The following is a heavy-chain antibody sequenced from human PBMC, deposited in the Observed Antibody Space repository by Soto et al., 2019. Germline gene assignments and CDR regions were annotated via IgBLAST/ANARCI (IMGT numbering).Heavy chain of an antibody. Sequence: GGSLRLSCAASGFTFSSYSMNWVRQAPGKGLEWVPSISSSSSYIYYADSVKGRFTISRDNSKNTLYLQMNSLRAEDTAVYYCAKVPRYDWNDISGKYYFDYWGQGTLVTVSS. V-gene: IGHV3-21*04. CDR2: ISSSSSYI. J-gene: IGHJ4*02. CDR3: AKVPRYDWNDISGKYYFDY. D-gene: IGHD1-1*01. CDR1: GFTFSSYS.